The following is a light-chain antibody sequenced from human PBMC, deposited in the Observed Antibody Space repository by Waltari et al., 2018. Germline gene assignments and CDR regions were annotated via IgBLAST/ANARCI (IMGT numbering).Light chain of an antibody. V-gene: IGKV1-5*03. Sequence: DIQMTQSPSTLSASVGDRVTITCRASQRISNWLAWYQQKPGKAPKVLIYKASSLQSGVASRFSGSGSGTEFTLTISSLQPDDFATYYCQHYNSYSVTFGPGTKVDI. CDR2: KAS. CDR1: QRISNW. CDR3: QHYNSYSVT. J-gene: IGKJ3*01.